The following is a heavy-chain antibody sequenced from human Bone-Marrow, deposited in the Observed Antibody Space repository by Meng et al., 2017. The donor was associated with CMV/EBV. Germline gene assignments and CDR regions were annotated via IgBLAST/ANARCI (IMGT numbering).Heavy chain of an antibody. CDR1: GGTFSSYT. V-gene: IGHV1-69*02. Sequence: SVKVSCKASGGTFSSYTISWVRQAPGQGLEWMGRIIPILGIANYAQKFQGRVTITADTSTSTAYMELSSLRSEDTAVYYCARGQSGSPPFYYYYYYGMDVWGQGTTVTVPS. CDR2: IIPILGIA. CDR3: ARGQSGSPPFYYYYYYGMDV. D-gene: IGHD2-15*01. J-gene: IGHJ6*02.